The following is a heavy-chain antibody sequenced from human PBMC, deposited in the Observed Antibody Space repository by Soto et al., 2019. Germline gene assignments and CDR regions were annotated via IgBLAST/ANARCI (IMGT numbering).Heavy chain of an antibody. D-gene: IGHD1-26*01. CDR1: GDSISNSRFY. CDR3: ASGRAVKWELDY. J-gene: IGHJ4*02. Sequence: SETLSLTCSVSGDSISNSRFYWAWLRQPPGEGLEWIGYIYHTGNTNYNPSLKSRVTISVDTSKNQFSLKLSSVTAADTAVYYCASGRAVKWELDYWGQGTLVTVSS. V-gene: IGHV4-61*05. CDR2: IYHTGNT.